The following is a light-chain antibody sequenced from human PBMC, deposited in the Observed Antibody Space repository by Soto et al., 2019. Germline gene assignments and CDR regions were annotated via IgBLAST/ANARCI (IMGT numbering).Light chain of an antibody. CDR2: EVI. J-gene: IGLJ2*01. CDR1: NSDVGGSNY. CDR3: SSNVVGTNLKV. Sequence: HSALTQPPSASGSPGQSFTISCTGTNSDVGGSNYVSWYQQHPGKAPKLMLYEVIKRPSGVPDRFSGSRSGNTASLTVSGLQAEEEADYYCSSNVVGTNLKVFGGGTKLTVL. V-gene: IGLV2-8*01.